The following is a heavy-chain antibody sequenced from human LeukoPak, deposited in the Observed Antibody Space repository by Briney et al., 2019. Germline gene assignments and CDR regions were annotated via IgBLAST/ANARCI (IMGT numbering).Heavy chain of an antibody. J-gene: IGHJ4*02. CDR2: LSPNSGDT. Sequence: ASVKVSCKTSGYTFTNLDSNWLRQAPGQELEWMGWLSPNSGDTGYAQKFQGRVSMTRDTSISTAYMELSSLRSEDTAVYYCASNPPNTGDFYYWGLGSLVTVSS. D-gene: IGHD1-1*01. CDR3: ASNPPNTGDFYY. V-gene: IGHV1-8*01. CDR1: GYTFTNLD.